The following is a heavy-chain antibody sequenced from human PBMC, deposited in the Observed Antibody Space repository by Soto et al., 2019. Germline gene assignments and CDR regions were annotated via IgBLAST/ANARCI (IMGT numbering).Heavy chain of an antibody. D-gene: IGHD6-13*01. CDR2: IIPIFGTA. J-gene: IGHJ5*02. CDR1: GGTFSSYA. CDR3: ARASGRGSSSGGGWFDP. V-gene: IGHV1-69*12. Sequence: QVQLVQSGAEVKKPGSSVKVSCKASGGTFSSYAISWVRQAPGQGLEWMGGIIPIFGTANYAQKFQGRVTITADEPTSTAYMELRSLRSEDTAVYYCARASGRGSSSGGGWFDPWGQGTLVTVSS.